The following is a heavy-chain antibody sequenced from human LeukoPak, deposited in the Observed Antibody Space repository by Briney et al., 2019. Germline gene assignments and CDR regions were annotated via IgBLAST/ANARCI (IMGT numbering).Heavy chain of an antibody. CDR3: ARGTKGLGLDY. Sequence: SETLSLTCTVSGGSISSCYWSWIRQPAGKGLEWIGRIYTSGSTNYNPSLKSRVTISVDKSKNQFSLKLSSVTAADTAVYYCARGTKGLGLDYWGQGTLVTVSS. CDR1: GGSISSCY. CDR2: IYTSGST. V-gene: IGHV4-4*07. J-gene: IGHJ4*02. D-gene: IGHD2-8*01.